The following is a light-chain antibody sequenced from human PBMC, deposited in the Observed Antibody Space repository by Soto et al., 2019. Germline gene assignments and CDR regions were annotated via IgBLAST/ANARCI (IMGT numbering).Light chain of an antibody. CDR2: KAS. CDR1: QNIDRW. V-gene: IGKV1-5*03. Sequence: DIQMTQSPSTLPASVGDTVTITCRASQNIDRWVAWYQQKPGRSPTLLIYKASTLQSGVPSRFSGSGSGTEFTLTISSLQPDDFATYYCQQYNSYSPLTFGGGTKVDIK. J-gene: IGKJ4*01. CDR3: QQYNSYSPLT.